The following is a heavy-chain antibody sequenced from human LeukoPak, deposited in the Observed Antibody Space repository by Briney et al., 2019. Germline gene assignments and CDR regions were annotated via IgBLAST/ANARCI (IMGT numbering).Heavy chain of an antibody. Sequence: GGSLRLSCAASGFTFSSYSMNWVRQAPGKGLEWVSSISSSGSYIYYADSVKGRFTISRDNAKNSLYLQMSSLRVEDTAVYYCARDRGGSGWYDYWGQGTLGSVSS. J-gene: IGHJ4*02. CDR3: ARDRGGSGWYDY. CDR1: GFTFSSYS. CDR2: ISSSGSYI. D-gene: IGHD6-19*01. V-gene: IGHV3-21*01.